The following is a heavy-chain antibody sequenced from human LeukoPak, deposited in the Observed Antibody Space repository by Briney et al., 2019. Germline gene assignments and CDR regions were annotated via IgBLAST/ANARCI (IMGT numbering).Heavy chain of an antibody. CDR1: GFTFSSYA. CDR3: AKTPLYCGGDGYPDAFDI. V-gene: IGHV3-23*01. CDR2: ISGSGGST. J-gene: IGHJ3*02. Sequence: GSLRLSCAASGFTFSSYAMSWVRQAPGKGLEWVSAISGSGGSTYHADSVKGRFTISRDNSKNTLYLQMNSLRAEDTAVYYCAKTPLYCGGDGYPDAFDIWGQGTMVTVSS. D-gene: IGHD2-21*02.